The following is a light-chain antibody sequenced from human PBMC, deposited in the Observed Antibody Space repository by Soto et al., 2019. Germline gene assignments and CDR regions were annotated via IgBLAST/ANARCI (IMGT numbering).Light chain of an antibody. J-gene: IGKJ5*01. CDR1: QSVGSD. V-gene: IGKV3-15*01. CDR3: QQYKNWPL. Sequence: EVIMSQSPTTLSAYPGEKATLSCRASQSVGSDLAWYRQKPGQAPRLLLYGASTRATGIPVRFSGSGFGTEFTLTISSLQSEDFAVYYCQQYKNWPLFGQGARLAI. CDR2: GAS.